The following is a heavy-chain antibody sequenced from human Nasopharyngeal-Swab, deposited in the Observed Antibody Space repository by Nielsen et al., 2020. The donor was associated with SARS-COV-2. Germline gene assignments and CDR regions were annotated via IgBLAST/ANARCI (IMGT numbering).Heavy chain of an antibody. CDR3: ARSKKDIVVVTRYMDV. V-gene: IGHV3-11*01. J-gene: IGHJ6*03. CDR1: GFTFSDYY. D-gene: IGHD2-21*02. CDR2: ISSSGSTI. Sequence: GESLKISCAASGFTFSDYYMSWIRQAPGKGLEWVSYISSSGSTIYYADSVKGRFTTSRDNAKNSLYLQMNSLRAEDTAVYYCARSKKDIVVVTRYMDVWGKGTTVTVSS.